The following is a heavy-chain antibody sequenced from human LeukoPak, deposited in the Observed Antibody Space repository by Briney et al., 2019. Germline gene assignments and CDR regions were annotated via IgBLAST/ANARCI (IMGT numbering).Heavy chain of an antibody. V-gene: IGHV3-30-3*01. CDR1: GFTFSSYA. D-gene: IGHD2-8*02. Sequence: PGGSLRLSCAASGFTFSSYAMHWVRQAPGKGLEWVAVISYDGSNKYYADSVKGRFTISRDNSKNTLYLQMNSLRAEDTAVYYCAREVPWYYFDYWGQVTLVTASS. CDR2: ISYDGSNK. CDR3: AREVPWYYFDY. J-gene: IGHJ4*02.